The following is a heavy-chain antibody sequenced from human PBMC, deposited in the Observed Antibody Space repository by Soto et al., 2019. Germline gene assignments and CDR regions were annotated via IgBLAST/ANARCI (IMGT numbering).Heavy chain of an antibody. CDR1: GGSISSGGYY. V-gene: IGHV4-31*03. CDR2: IYYSGST. D-gene: IGHD3-10*01. CDR3: ARDRGGSGSYFEDDAFDI. J-gene: IGHJ3*02. Sequence: PSETLSLTCTVSGGSISSGGYYWSWIRQHPGKGLEWIGYIYYSGSTYYNPSLKSRVTISVDTSKNQSSLKLSSVTAADTAVYYCARDRGGSGSYFEDDAFDIWGQGTMVTVSS.